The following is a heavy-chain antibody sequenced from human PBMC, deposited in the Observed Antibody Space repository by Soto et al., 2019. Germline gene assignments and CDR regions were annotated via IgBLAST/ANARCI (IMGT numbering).Heavy chain of an antibody. V-gene: IGHV1-18*01. J-gene: IGHJ1*01. CDR2: ISAYNGNT. CDR3: ARDLRSYYYDSSVHFQH. D-gene: IGHD3-22*01. CDR1: GYTFTSYG. Sequence: ASVKVSCKASGYTFTSYGISWVRQAPGQGLEWMGWISAYNGNTNYAQKLQGRVTMTTDTSTSTAYMELRSLRSDDTAVYYCARDLRSYYYDSSVHFQHWGQGTLVTVSS.